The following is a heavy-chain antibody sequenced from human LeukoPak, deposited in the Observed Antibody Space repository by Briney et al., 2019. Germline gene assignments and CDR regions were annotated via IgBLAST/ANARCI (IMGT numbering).Heavy chain of an antibody. D-gene: IGHD4-17*01. J-gene: IGHJ4*02. V-gene: IGHV3-48*01. CDR3: AKLSGAYGDSRDY. Sequence: PGGSLRLSCAASGFTFSTYSMNWVRQAPGKGLEWVSYISSSSSTIYYADSVKGRFTISRDNAKNSLYLQMNSLRAEDTAVYYCAKLSGAYGDSRDYWGQGTLVTVSS. CDR1: GFTFSTYS. CDR2: ISSSSSTI.